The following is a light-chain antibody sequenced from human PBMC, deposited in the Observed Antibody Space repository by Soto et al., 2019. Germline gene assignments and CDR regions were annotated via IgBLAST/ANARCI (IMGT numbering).Light chain of an antibody. CDR1: KLGYKY. CDR3: QAWDSSTGL. Sequence: SYELTQPPSVSVSPGQTASITCSGDKLGYKYTSWYQQKPGQSPVLVIYEDNKRPSGIPERFSGSNSGNTATLTISETQAMDEADYYCQAWDSSTGLFGTGTKLTV. CDR2: EDN. J-gene: IGLJ1*01. V-gene: IGLV3-1*01.